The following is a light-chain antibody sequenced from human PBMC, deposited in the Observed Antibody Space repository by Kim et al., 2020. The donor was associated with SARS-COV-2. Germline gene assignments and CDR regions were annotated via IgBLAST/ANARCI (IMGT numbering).Light chain of an antibody. J-gene: IGLJ2*01. V-gene: IGLV3-19*01. CDR3: NSRDSSGNHLVV. CDR1: SLRSYY. Sequence: LGQTGRITCQGDSLRSYYASWYQQKPGQAPVLVIYGKNNRPSGIPDRFSGARSGNTASLTITGAQAEDEADYYCNSRDSSGNHLVVFGGGTQLTVL. CDR2: GKN.